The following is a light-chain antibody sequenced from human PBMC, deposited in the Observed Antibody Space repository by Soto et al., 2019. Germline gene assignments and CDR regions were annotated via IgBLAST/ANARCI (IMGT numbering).Light chain of an antibody. CDR1: QTVSTH. V-gene: IGKV3-15*01. CDR2: GAS. CDR3: QQYNNWPPWT. J-gene: IGKJ1*01. Sequence: EVVMTQSPATLSVSPGDRVTFSCRASQTVSTHVAWYQQKPGQPPRLLIYGASTRATGVPARFSGGGSGTEFTLTINSLESADFAVYYCQQYNNWPPWTFGQGTKVEIK.